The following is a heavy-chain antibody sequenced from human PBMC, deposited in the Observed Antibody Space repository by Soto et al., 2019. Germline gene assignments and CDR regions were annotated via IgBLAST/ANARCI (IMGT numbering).Heavy chain of an antibody. CDR3: ARVELTLYYYYYGMDV. CDR1: GFTFSSYS. CDR2: ISSSSSYI. J-gene: IGHJ6*02. Sequence: PGGSLRLSCAASGFTFSSYSMNWVRQAPGKGLEWVSSISSSSSYIYYADSVKGRFTISRDNAKNSLYLQMNSLRAEDTAVYYCARVELTLYYYYYGMDVWGQGTTVTVSS. V-gene: IGHV3-21*01. D-gene: IGHD1-26*01.